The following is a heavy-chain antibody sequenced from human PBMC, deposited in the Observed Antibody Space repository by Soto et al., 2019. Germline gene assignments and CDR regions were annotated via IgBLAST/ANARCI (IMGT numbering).Heavy chain of an antibody. CDR3: ARDRRGYSGYDYDVGYYYYGMDV. CDR1: GGTFSSYA. D-gene: IGHD5-12*01. CDR2: IIPIFGTA. Sequence: ASVKVSCKASGGTFSSYAISWVRQAPGQGLEWMGGIIPIFGTANYAQKFQGRVTITADESTSTAYMELSSLRSEDTAVYYCARDRRGYSGYDYDVGYYYYGMDVWGQGTTVTVSS. V-gene: IGHV1-69*13. J-gene: IGHJ6*02.